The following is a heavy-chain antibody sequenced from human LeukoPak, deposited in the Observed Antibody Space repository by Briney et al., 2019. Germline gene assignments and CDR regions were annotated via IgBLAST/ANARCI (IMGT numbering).Heavy chain of an antibody. J-gene: IGHJ4*02. CDR2: IKQDGSEK. CDR3: ARGGPNYVWGSYRYTCFDY. CDR1: GLTFSSYW. V-gene: IGHV3-7*01. D-gene: IGHD3-16*02. Sequence: GGSLRLSCAASGLTFSSYWMSWFRQAPGKGLEWVANIKQDGSEKYRVDSVKGRFTISRDNAKNSLYLQMNSLRAEDTAVYYCARGGPNYVWGSYRYTCFDYWGQGTLVTVSS.